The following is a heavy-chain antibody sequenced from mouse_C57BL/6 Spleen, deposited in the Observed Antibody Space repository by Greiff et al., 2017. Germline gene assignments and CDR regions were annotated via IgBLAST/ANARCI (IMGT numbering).Heavy chain of an antibody. V-gene: IGHV1-81*01. CDR2: ISPRSGNT. J-gene: IGHJ4*01. CDR3: ARLDYYGSSYDAMDY. Sequence: VQLQQSGAELARPGASVKLSCKASGYTFTSYGISWVKQRTGQGLEWIGEISPRSGNTNYNEKFKGKATLTADKSSSTAYMELRSLTSDDSAVYFCARLDYYGSSYDAMDYWGQGTSVTVSS. CDR1: GYTFTSYG. D-gene: IGHD1-1*01.